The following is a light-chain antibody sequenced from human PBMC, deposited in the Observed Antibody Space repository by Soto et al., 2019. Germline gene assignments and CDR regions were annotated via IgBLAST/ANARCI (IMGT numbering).Light chain of an antibody. CDR1: QSVSSN. J-gene: IGKJ3*01. Sequence: EIVMTQSPATLSVSPGERATLSCRASQSVSSNLAWYQQKPGQAPRLLIYGASTRATGIAARFSGSASGTEFTLTISSLQSEDFAVYYCQQYNNWPSFTFGPGTKVDIK. CDR3: QQYNNWPSFT. V-gene: IGKV3-15*01. CDR2: GAS.